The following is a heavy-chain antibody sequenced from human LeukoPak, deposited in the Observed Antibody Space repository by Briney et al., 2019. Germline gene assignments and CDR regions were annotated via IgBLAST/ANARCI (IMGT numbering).Heavy chain of an antibody. CDR1: GFTFSSYS. V-gene: IGHV3-21*04. D-gene: IGHD3-10*01. CDR3: AKAPYPDYGSWRPPFMDV. CDR2: ISDTSTNT. Sequence: GGSLRLSCAASGFTFSSYSMNWVRQAPGKGLEWVSTISDTSTNTYYADSVTGRFTISRDNSMNTLYLQMNSLRAEDTAIYFCAKAPYPDYGSWRPPFMDVWGQGTTVAVSS. J-gene: IGHJ6*02.